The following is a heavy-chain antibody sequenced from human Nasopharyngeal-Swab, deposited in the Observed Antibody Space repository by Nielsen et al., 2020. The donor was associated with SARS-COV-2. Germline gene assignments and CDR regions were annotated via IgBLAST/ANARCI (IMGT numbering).Heavy chain of an antibody. Sequence: ASVKVSCKASGYTLTGYYMHWVRQAPGQGLEWRGWINPHSRGTKYAQKFQGRVTMTRDTPINTAYMELRRLRSDDTAVYYCARDDYGDYGYFGHWGQGTLVTVSS. CDR3: ARDDYGDYGYFGH. CDR2: INPHSRGT. D-gene: IGHD4-17*01. V-gene: IGHV1-2*02. J-gene: IGHJ4*02. CDR1: GYTLTGYY.